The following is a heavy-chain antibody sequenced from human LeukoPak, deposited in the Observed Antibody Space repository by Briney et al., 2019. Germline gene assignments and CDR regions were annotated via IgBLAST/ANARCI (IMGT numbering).Heavy chain of an antibody. CDR2: IYYSGST. CDR3: ARAFVRGARNWFDP. CDR1: GGSISSRTYY. J-gene: IGHJ5*02. Sequence: SETLSLTCTVSGGSISSRTYYWGWIRQPPGKGLEWIGSIYYSGSTYYNPSLKSRVTISVDTSKNQLSLKLSSVTAADTAVYYCARAFVRGARNWFDPWGQGTLVTVSS. D-gene: IGHD3-10*02. V-gene: IGHV4-39*07.